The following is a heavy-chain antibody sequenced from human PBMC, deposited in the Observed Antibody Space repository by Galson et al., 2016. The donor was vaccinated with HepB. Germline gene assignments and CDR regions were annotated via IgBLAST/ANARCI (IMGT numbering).Heavy chain of an antibody. CDR2: IRHGIHDT. D-gene: IGHD6-13*01. J-gene: IGHJ4*02. Sequence: SLRLSCTASGCSFGTCALSWVRQAPGKGLEWVSAIRHGIHDTSYADYVQGRFTITRDESTNPPYLQMSSLLAEDTAVYYCAKLPVGTIDTYFDNWGQGTMVTVSS. CDR3: AKLPVGTIDTYFDN. V-gene: IGHV3-23*01. CDR1: GCSFGTCA.